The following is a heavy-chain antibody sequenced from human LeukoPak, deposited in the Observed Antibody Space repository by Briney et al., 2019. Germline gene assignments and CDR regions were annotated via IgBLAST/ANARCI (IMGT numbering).Heavy chain of an antibody. CDR3: TSLMITFGGVIVALPDY. J-gene: IGHJ4*02. V-gene: IGHV3-49*03. CDR2: IRSKAYGGTT. CDR1: GFTFGDYA. Sequence: PGRSLRLSCTASGFTFGDYAISWFRQAPGKGLEWVGFIRSKAYGGTTEYAASVKGRFTISRDDSKSIAYLQMNSLKTEDTAVYYCTSLMITFGGVIVALPDYWGQGTLVTVSS. D-gene: IGHD3-16*02.